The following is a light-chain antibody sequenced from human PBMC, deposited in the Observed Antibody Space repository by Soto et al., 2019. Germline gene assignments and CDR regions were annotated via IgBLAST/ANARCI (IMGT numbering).Light chain of an antibody. CDR2: GSS. Sequence: EVVLTQSTGTLSLSPGERATLSCRASQSVSNNYLAWYQQKPGQSPKLLIFGSSDRATGIPDRFSGSGSGTHFTLTISSLEPEDFAVYYCQQYGSSPPYTFGQGTKLEIK. V-gene: IGKV3-20*01. J-gene: IGKJ2*01. CDR3: QQYGSSPPYT. CDR1: QSVSNNY.